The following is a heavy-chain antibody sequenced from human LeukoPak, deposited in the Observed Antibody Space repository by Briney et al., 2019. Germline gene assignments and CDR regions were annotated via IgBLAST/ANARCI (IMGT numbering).Heavy chain of an antibody. Sequence: GGSLRLSCAASGFTFDDYAMHWVRQAPGKGLEWVSGISWNSGSIGCADSVKGRFTISRDNAKNSLYLQMNSLRAEDTALYYCAKDKRGVVAGFDYWGQGTLVTVSS. V-gene: IGHV3-9*01. CDR2: ISWNSGSI. J-gene: IGHJ4*02. CDR3: AKDKRGVVAGFDY. D-gene: IGHD6-19*01. CDR1: GFTFDDYA.